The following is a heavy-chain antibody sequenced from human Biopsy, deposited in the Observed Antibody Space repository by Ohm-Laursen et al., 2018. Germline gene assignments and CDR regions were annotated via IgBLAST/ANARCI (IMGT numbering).Heavy chain of an antibody. J-gene: IGHJ6*02. CDR2: INHSGRT. D-gene: IGHD3-22*01. CDR3: VRGVDYYDPYHYYALDV. Sequence: SDTLSLTWPVYGESFNGYYWSWIRQTPGKGLEWIGEINHSGRTNYNPSLKSRVTISVDTSKNQFSLKVMSVTAADTAVYYCVRGVDYYDPYHYYALDVWGQGTTVTVSS. V-gene: IGHV4-34*01. CDR1: GESFNGYY.